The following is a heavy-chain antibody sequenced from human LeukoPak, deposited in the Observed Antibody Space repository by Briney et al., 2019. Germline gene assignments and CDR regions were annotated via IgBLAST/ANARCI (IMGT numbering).Heavy chain of an antibody. D-gene: IGHD3-22*01. CDR2: IYSGGST. J-gene: IGHJ6*03. Sequence: GGSLRLSCAASGFTVSNNYMTWVRQAPGKGLEWVSLIYSGGSTYYADSVKGRFTISRDNSKNTLYLQMNSLRAEDTAVYYCAKAPYYYDSSGYRNYMDVWGKGTTVTVSS. V-gene: IGHV3-66*01. CDR1: GFTVSNNY. CDR3: AKAPYYYDSSGYRNYMDV.